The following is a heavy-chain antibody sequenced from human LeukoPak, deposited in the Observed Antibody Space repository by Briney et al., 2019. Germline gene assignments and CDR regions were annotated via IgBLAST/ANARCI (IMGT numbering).Heavy chain of an antibody. CDR1: GGSISSYY. CDR2: IYYSGST. V-gene: IGHV4-59*01. Sequence: SETLSLTCTVSGGSISSYYWSWIRQPPGKGLEWIGYIYYSGSTNCNPSLKSRVTISVDTSKNQFSLKLSSVIAADTAVYYCARLGLDCSSTSCYRGSLYYYYYMDVWGKGTTVTVSS. J-gene: IGHJ6*03. CDR3: ARLGLDCSSTSCYRGSLYYYYYMDV. D-gene: IGHD2-2*02.